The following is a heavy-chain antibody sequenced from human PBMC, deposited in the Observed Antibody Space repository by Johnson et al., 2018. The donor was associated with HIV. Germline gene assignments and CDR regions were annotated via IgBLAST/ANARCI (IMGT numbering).Heavy chain of an antibody. Sequence: QVQLVESGGGLVKPGGSLRLSCAASGFTFSDFFMSWIRQAPGKGLEWVAYMSTSGSTKVYADFAKGRFTISRDNAKNSLYLQMNSLTAEDTAVYYCARLRAEAQFDAFDIWGQGTMVTVSS. CDR2: MSTSGSTK. V-gene: IGHV3-11*04. J-gene: IGHJ3*02. D-gene: IGHD5-24*01. CDR1: GFTFSDFF. CDR3: ARLRAEAQFDAFDI.